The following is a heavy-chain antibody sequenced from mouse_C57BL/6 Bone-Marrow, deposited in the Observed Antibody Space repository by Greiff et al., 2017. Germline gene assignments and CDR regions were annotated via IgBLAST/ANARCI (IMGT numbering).Heavy chain of an antibody. CDR2: IWRGGST. CDR3: AKEGYYGSSYREYFDY. V-gene: IGHV2-5*01. Sequence: VKLMESGPGLVQPSQSLSITCTVSGFSLTSYGVHWVRQSPGKGLEWLGVIWRGGSTDYNAAFMSRLSITKDNSKSQVFFKMNSLQADDTAIYYCAKEGYYGSSYREYFDYWGQGTTLTVSS. D-gene: IGHD1-1*01. J-gene: IGHJ2*01. CDR1: GFSLTSYG.